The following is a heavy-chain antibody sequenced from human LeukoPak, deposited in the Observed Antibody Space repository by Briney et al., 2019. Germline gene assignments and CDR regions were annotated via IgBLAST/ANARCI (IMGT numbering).Heavy chain of an antibody. D-gene: IGHD4-17*01. Sequence: GESLKISCKDSGYSFTSYWIGWVRQMPGKGLEGMGMILSADCNTKYSPSFQGQVTISADKSISPSYLQWSGLKASDTAMYYCAGARHGDYRWDYWGQGTLVTVSS. J-gene: IGHJ4*02. V-gene: IGHV5-51*01. CDR1: GYSFTSYW. CDR2: ILSADCNT. CDR3: AGARHGDYRWDY.